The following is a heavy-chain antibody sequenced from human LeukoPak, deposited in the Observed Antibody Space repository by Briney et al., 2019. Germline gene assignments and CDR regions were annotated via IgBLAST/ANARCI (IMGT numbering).Heavy chain of an antibody. Sequence: GRSLRLSCTASGFTFGDYAMSWFRQAPGEGLEWVGFIRSKAHGGTTEYAASVKGRFTISRDDSKSIAYLQMDSLKTEDTAVYYCTRAGRYCSGGSCYSFYWGQGTLVTASS. CDR1: GFTFGDYA. V-gene: IGHV3-49*03. CDR2: IRSKAHGGTT. CDR3: TRAGRYCSGGSCYSFY. J-gene: IGHJ4*02. D-gene: IGHD2-15*01.